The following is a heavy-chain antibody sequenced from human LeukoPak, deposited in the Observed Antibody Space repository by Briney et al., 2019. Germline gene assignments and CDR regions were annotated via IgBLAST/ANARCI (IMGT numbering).Heavy chain of an antibody. Sequence: ISWVRQAPGQGLEWMGWISAYNGNTNYAQKLQGRVTMTTDASTSTAYMELRSLRSDDTAVYYCARGAQFYGSSYYFDYWGQGTLVTVSS. CDR2: ISAYNGNT. V-gene: IGHV1-18*01. D-gene: IGHD4-17*01. J-gene: IGHJ4*02. CDR3: ARGAQFYGSSYYFDY.